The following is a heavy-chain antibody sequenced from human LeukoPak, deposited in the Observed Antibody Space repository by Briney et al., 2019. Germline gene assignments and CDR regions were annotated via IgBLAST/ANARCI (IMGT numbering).Heavy chain of an antibody. CDR1: GGSFSGYY. V-gene: IGHV4-34*01. CDR3: ARGTLRFLEWFFDY. J-gene: IGHJ4*02. D-gene: IGHD3-3*01. CDR2: INHSGST. Sequence: SETLPLTCAVYGGSFSGYYWSWIRQPPGKGLEWIGEINHSGSTNYNPSLKSRVTISVDTSKNQFSLKLSSVTAADTAVYYCARGTLRFLEWFFDYWGQGTLVTVSS.